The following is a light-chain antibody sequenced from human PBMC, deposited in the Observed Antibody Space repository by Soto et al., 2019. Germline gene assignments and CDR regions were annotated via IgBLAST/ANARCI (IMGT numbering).Light chain of an antibody. CDR1: SSNIGSNY. Sequence: QLVLTQPPSASGTPGQRVTISSSGTSSNIGSNYVYWYQQLPGTAPKLLIYSNNQRPSGVPDRFSGSKSGTSASLAISGLRSEDEAEYYCAAWDDSLSGVLFGGGTQLTVL. CDR2: SNN. V-gene: IGLV1-47*02. J-gene: IGLJ2*01. CDR3: AAWDDSLSGVL.